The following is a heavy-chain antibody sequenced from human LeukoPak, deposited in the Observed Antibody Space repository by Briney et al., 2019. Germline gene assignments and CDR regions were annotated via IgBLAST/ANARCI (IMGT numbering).Heavy chain of an antibody. CDR1: GASIDTYY. Sequence: PSETLSLTCTVSGASIDTYYWSWIRQPPGKGLEWIGYIFDSGDPNYNPSLKSRLTISLDTAKNQFSLRLRSVTAADTAVYYCASRSGWFTFDLWGQGTMVTVSS. V-gene: IGHV4-59*01. CDR3: ASRSGWFTFDL. D-gene: IGHD6-19*01. J-gene: IGHJ3*01. CDR2: IFDSGDP.